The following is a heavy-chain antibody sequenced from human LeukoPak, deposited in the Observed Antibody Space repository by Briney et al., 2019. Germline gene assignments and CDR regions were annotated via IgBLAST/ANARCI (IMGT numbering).Heavy chain of an antibody. CDR1: GFIFDDCT. D-gene: IGHD6-19*01. V-gene: IGHV3-9*01. CDR2: ISGNSGST. CDR3: AKDGRSIAVAGWTDY. Sequence: PGGSLRLSCAASGFIFDDCTMHWVRQAPGKGLEWVSGISGNSGSTGYADAVKGRFTMSRDNAKNSLYLQMKSLRPEDTALYYCAKDGRSIAVAGWTDYWGQGTLVTVSS. J-gene: IGHJ4*02.